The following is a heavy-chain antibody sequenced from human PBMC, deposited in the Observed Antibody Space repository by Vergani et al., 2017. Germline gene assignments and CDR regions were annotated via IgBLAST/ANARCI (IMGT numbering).Heavy chain of an antibody. CDR3: AIHQRGSLRY. CDR1: GGSICSSNW. D-gene: IGHD1-26*01. CDR2: IYHSGST. Sequence: QVQLQESGPGLVKPPGTLSLTSAVSGGSICSSNWWNWFLQPPGKGLEWIGEIYHSGSTNYNPSLKSRVTRSVDKSENQFSLKLSSVTAADTAVYYCAIHQRGSLRYWGEGTLVTVSS. J-gene: IGHJ4*02. V-gene: IGHV4-4*03.